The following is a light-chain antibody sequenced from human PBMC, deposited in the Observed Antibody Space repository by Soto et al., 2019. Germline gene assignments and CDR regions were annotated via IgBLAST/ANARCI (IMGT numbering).Light chain of an antibody. CDR1: QSISSY. J-gene: IGKJ4*01. CDR3: QQRSDWPLT. V-gene: IGKV3-11*01. Sequence: ILMTQSPATLSVSPGERATLSCRASQSISSYLAWYQQKPGQAPRLLIYDASNRATGIPARFSGSGSGTDFTLTISSLEPEDFAVYYCQQRSDWPLTFGGGTKGDNK. CDR2: DAS.